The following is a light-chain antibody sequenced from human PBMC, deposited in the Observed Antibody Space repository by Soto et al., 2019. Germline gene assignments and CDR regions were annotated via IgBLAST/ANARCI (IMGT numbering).Light chain of an antibody. Sequence: EIVLTQSPGTLSLSPGERATLSCRASQSISSTYLTWYHQKPGQAPRLLIYDASRRATGIPDRFSGSGSGTEFTLTISSLQSEDFAVYYCQQYNNWPRTFGQGTKVDI. CDR1: QSISSTY. CDR2: DAS. CDR3: QQYNNWPRT. V-gene: IGKV3-20*01. J-gene: IGKJ1*01.